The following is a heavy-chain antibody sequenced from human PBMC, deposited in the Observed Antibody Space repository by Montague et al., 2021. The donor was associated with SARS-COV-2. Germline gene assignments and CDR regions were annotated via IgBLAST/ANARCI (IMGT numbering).Heavy chain of an antibody. CDR2: IYYSGST. Sequence: SETLSLTCTVSGGSISSYYWSWIRQPPGKGLEWIGYIYYSGSTNXNPSLKSRVTISVDTSKNQFSLKLGSVTAADTAVYYCARGSGWMGNAFDVWGQGTMDTVSS. CDR1: GGSISSYY. V-gene: IGHV4-59*01. D-gene: IGHD6-19*01. CDR3: ARGSGWMGNAFDV. J-gene: IGHJ3*01.